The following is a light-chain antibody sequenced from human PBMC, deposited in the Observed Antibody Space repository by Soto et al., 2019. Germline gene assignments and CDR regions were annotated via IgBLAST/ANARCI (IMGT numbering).Light chain of an antibody. V-gene: IGLV6-57*01. J-gene: IGLJ3*02. Sequence: NFMLTQPHSVSESPGKTVIISCTRSSGSIASNYVQWYQQRPGSSPTTVIYEDNQRPSVVPDRFSGSIDSYSNSASLTISGLETEDEADYFCQSYDATNQVFGGGTKLTVL. CDR1: SGSIASNY. CDR3: QSYDATNQV. CDR2: EDN.